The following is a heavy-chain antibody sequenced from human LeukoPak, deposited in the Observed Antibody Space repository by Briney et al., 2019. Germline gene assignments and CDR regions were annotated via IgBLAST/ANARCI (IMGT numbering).Heavy chain of an antibody. J-gene: IGHJ4*02. V-gene: IGHV3-9*01. CDR3: AKDTPTEDFWSGYDY. CDR2: ISWNSGSI. CDR1: GFTFDDYA. Sequence: GGSLRLSCAASGFTFDDYAMHWVRQAPGKGLEWVSGISWNSGSIGYADSVKGRFTISRDNAKNSLYLQMNSLRAEDTALYYCAKDTPTEDFWSGYDYWGQGTLVTVSS. D-gene: IGHD3-3*01.